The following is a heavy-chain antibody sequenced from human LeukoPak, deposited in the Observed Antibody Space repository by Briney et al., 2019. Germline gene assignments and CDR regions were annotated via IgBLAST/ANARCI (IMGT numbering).Heavy chain of an antibody. D-gene: IGHD3-10*01. CDR3: TKSRGSGSYSPPNYFDP. CDR2: IRYDGSNK. Sequence: GGSLRLSCAASGFIFSSNAMHWVRQAPGKGLEWVAFIRYDGSNKDYADSVKGRFTISRDNSKNTLYLEMNSLRPEDTAVYYCTKSRGSGSYSPPNYFDPWGQGTLVTVSS. V-gene: IGHV3-30*02. CDR1: GFIFSSNA. J-gene: IGHJ5*02.